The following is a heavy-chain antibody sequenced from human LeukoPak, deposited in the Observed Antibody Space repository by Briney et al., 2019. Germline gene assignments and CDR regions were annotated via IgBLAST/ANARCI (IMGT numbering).Heavy chain of an antibody. Sequence: SETLSLTSTVSGGSINSSSYCWGWIRQPPGKGLEWIGSIYYSGSTNYNPSLKSPVTISVDTSKNQFSLKLSSVTAADTAVYYCARVNYGSGSYYPYYYYYMDVWGKGTTVTISS. CDR2: IYYSGST. CDR1: GGSINSSSYC. V-gene: IGHV4-39*07. CDR3: ARVNYGSGSYYPYYYYYMDV. D-gene: IGHD3-10*01. J-gene: IGHJ6*03.